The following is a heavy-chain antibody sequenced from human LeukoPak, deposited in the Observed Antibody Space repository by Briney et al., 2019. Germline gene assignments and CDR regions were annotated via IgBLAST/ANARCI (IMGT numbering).Heavy chain of an antibody. CDR1: GGSLSGYY. CDR2: INHSGIT. CDR3: ARYPLVGSTTEWLFAPSYYYYGMDV. V-gene: IGHV4-34*01. Sequence: SETLSLTCAVYGGSLSGYYWSWLRQPPGKGLEWIGEINHSGITNYNPSLKSRVIISLDTSKKQFSLKLTSVTAADTAAYYCARYPLVGSTTEWLFAPSYYYYGMDVWGQGTTVTVSS. D-gene: IGHD3-3*01. J-gene: IGHJ6*02.